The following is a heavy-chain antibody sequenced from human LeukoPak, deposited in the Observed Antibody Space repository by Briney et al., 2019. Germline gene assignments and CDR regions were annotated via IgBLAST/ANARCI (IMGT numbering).Heavy chain of an antibody. Sequence: ETLSLTCAVYGGSFSGYYWSWIRQPPGKGLEWVSGINWNGGSTGYADSVKGRFTISRDNAKNSLYLQMNSLRAEDTALYYCARVRPTMDYVLDYWGQGTLVTVSS. V-gene: IGHV3-20*04. CDR2: INWNGGST. CDR3: ARVRPTMDYVLDY. D-gene: IGHD3-10*01. J-gene: IGHJ4*02. CDR1: GGSFSGYY.